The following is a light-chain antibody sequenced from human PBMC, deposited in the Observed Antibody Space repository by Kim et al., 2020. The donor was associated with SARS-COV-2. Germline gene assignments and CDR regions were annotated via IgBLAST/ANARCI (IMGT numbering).Light chain of an antibody. Sequence: QGQTARITCGRRNIGTISVHWYQQKPGQGPVLVMKYDRDRPSGIPERISGSNSGNTATLTISRVEAGDEADYYCQVWDNYSDHVVFGGGTQLTVL. V-gene: IGLV3-21*04. J-gene: IGLJ2*01. CDR2: YDR. CDR1: NIGTIS. CDR3: QVWDNYSDHVV.